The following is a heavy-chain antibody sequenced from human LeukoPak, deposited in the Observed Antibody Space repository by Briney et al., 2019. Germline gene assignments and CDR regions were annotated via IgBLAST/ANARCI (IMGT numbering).Heavy chain of an antibody. CDR1: GFSSSTYS. J-gene: IGHJ6*03. CDR2: ICSGTAYT. Sequence: VGSLRLSCAVSGFSSSTYSFNGGCQSPGGGVWSGSSICSGTAYTYYAHSVKGRSPISRNGPKNSLHLQIDILRAEDTEVSYGAREDPSRVYYYYIDVWGNGTTVTVSS. CDR3: AREDPSRVYYYYIDV. V-gene: IGHV3-21*01.